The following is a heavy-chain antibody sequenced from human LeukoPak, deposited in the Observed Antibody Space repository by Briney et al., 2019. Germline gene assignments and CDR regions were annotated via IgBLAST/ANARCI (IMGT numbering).Heavy chain of an antibody. CDR3: ARVPMVRGVIIPNWFDP. V-gene: IGHV1-18*04. Sequence: ASVKVSCKASGYTFTSYGISWVRQAPGQGLEWMGWISAYNGNTNYAQKLQGRVTMTTDTSTSTAYMEQRSLRSDDTAVYYCARVPMVRGVIIPNWFDPWGQGTLVTVSS. CDR1: GYTFTSYG. D-gene: IGHD3-10*01. CDR2: ISAYNGNT. J-gene: IGHJ5*02.